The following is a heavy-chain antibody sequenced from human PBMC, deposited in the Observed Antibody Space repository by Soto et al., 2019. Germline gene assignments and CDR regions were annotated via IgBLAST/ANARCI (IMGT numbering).Heavy chain of an antibody. V-gene: IGHV3-11*01. J-gene: IGHJ5*02. CDR3: ARIWAYCSGGSCSRWFDP. CDR1: GFTFSDYY. Sequence: PGGSLRLSCAASGFTFSDYYMSWIRQAPGKGLEWVSYISSSGSTIYYADSVKGRFTISRDNAKNSLYLQMNSLRAEDTAVYYCARIWAYCSGGSCSRWFDPWGQGTLVTVSS. CDR2: ISSSGSTI. D-gene: IGHD2-15*01.